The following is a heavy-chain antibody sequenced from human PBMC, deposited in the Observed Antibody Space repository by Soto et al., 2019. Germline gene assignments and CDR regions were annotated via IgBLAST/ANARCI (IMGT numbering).Heavy chain of an antibody. D-gene: IGHD1-1*01. Sequence: EVQLVESGGGLGQPGGSLRLSCAASGFTFSSYWMSWVRQAPGKGLAWVANIKQDGSEKYYVDSVKGRFTISRDNAKNSLYLQMNSLRAEDTAVYYCARDGTGTYYYYYGMDGWGQGTTVTVSS. CDR3: ARDGTGTYYYYYGMDG. J-gene: IGHJ6*02. V-gene: IGHV3-7*01. CDR1: GFTFSSYW. CDR2: IKQDGSEK.